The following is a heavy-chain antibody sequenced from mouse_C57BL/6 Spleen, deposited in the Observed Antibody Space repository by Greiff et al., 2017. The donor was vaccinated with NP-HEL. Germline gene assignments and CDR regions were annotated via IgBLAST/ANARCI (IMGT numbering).Heavy chain of an antibody. CDR1: GYTFTDYH. CDR3: ARTFYYDYDWYFDV. Sequence: EVQLQQSGPELVKPGASVKIPCKASGYTFTDYHMDWVKQSHGKSLEWIGDINPNNGGTIYNQKFKGKATLTVDKSSSTAYMERRSLTSEDTAVYYCARTFYYDYDWYFDVWGTGTTVTVSS. V-gene: IGHV1-18*01. J-gene: IGHJ1*03. CDR2: INPNNGGT. D-gene: IGHD2-4*01.